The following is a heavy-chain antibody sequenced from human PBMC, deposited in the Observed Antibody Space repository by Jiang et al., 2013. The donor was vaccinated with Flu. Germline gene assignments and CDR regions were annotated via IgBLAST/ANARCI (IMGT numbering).Heavy chain of an antibody. CDR3: ARVNDAFDI. Sequence: SGPGLVKPSETLSLTCAVSGYSISSGYYWGWIRQPPGKGLEWIGSIYHSGSTYYNPSLKSRVTISVDTSKNQFSLKLSSVTAADTAVYYCARVNDAFDIWGQGTMVTVSS. V-gene: IGHV4-38-2*01. CDR2: IYHSGST. J-gene: IGHJ3*02. D-gene: IGHD3-22*01. CDR1: GYSISSGYY.